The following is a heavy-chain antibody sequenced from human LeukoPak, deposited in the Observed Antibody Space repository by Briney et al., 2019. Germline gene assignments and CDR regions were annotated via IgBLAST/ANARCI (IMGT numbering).Heavy chain of an antibody. CDR3: ARMPPATITIFGVYYYGMDV. CDR2: INHSGST. D-gene: IGHD3-3*01. Sequence: SETLSLTCAVYGGSFSGYYWSWIRQPPGKGLEWIGEINHSGSTNYNPSLKSRVTISVDTSKNQFSLKLSSVTAADTAVYYCARMPPATITIFGVYYYGMDVWGQGATVTVSS. V-gene: IGHV4-34*01. J-gene: IGHJ6*02. CDR1: GGSFSGYY.